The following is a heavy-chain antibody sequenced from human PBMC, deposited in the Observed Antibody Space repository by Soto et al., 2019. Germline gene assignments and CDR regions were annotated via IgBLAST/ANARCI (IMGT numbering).Heavy chain of an antibody. J-gene: IGHJ4*02. Sequence: SETLSLTCTVSGGSVSSGSYYWSWIRQPPGKGLEWIGYIYYSGSTNYNPSLKSRVTISVDTSKNQFSLKLSSVTAADTAVYYCASGDLGYCSSTSCPNFDYWGQGTLVTVSS. CDR2: IYYSGST. CDR1: GGSVSSGSYY. D-gene: IGHD2-2*01. V-gene: IGHV4-61*01. CDR3: ASGDLGYCSSTSCPNFDY.